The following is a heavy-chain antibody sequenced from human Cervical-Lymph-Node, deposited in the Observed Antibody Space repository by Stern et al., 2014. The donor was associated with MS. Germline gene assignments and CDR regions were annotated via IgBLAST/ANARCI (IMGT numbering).Heavy chain of an antibody. CDR2: IYTGDPDT. V-gene: IGHV5-51*03. J-gene: IGHJ3*02. Sequence: DVQLVESGAEVKKPGESLKISCKGSGYRFSSYWIGWGRQMPGQGLEGMGIIYTGDPDTRYSPSFQGQVTISADNTISTAYLQWSSLKASNTAMYYCARRGIAVGDAFDIWGQGTMVTVSS. D-gene: IGHD6-19*01. CDR1: GYRFSSYW. CDR3: ARRGIAVGDAFDI.